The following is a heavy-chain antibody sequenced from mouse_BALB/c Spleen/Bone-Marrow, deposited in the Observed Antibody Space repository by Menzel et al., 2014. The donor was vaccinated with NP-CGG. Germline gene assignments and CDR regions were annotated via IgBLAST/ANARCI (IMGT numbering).Heavy chain of an antibody. CDR2: IDPANGNT. D-gene: IGHD2-3*01. V-gene: IGHV14-3*02. Sequence: EVKLEESGAELVKPGASVKLSCTASGFNIKDTYMHWVKQRPEQGLEWIGRIDPANGNTKYDPKFQGKATITADTSSNTAYLQLSSLTSEDTAVYYCARNGYYVYYYARDYWGQGTSVTVSS. J-gene: IGHJ4*01. CDR1: GFNIKDTY. CDR3: ARNGYYVYYYARDY.